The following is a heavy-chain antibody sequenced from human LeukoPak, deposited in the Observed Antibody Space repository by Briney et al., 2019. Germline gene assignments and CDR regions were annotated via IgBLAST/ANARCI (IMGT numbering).Heavy chain of an antibody. V-gene: IGHV4-34*01. CDR1: GGSISSYY. CDR3: ARVTGYDFWSGYYGPYFDY. Sequence: SETLSLTCTVSGGSISSYYWSWIRQPPGKGLEWIGEINHSGSTNYNPSLKSRVTISVDTSKNQFSLKLSSVTAADTAVYYCARVTGYDFWSGYYGPYFDYWGQGTLVTVSS. CDR2: INHSGST. J-gene: IGHJ4*02. D-gene: IGHD3-3*01.